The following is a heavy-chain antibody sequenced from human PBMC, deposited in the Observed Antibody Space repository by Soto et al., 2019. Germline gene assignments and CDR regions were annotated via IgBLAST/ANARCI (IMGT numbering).Heavy chain of an antibody. Sequence: QVQLVESGGGVVKPGGSLRLSCAASGFTFSDYYMSWIRQAPGKGLEWVSYISSSSSYTNYADSVKGRFTISRDNAKNSLYLQMNSLRAEDTAVYYCARDIGPDSPLDYWGQGTLVTVSS. J-gene: IGHJ4*02. V-gene: IGHV3-11*05. CDR1: GFTFSDYY. CDR3: ARDIGPDSPLDY. D-gene: IGHD3-22*01. CDR2: ISSSSSYT.